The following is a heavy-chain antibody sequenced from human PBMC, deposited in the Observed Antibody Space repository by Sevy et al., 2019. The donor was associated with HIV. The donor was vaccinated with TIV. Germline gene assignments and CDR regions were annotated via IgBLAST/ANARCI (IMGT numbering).Heavy chain of an antibody. J-gene: IGHJ4*02. V-gene: IGHV4-59*08. CDR3: AGENAWGRGYS. D-gene: IGHD1-26*01. CDR2: IYYNGHI. CDR1: GCSITSLY. Sequence: SETLSLTCTVSGCSITSLYWNWIRQPPGKGLEWIANIYYNGHINYNPSLKSRLTLSLDTSKNQFSLRLNSVTAAHTAMYYCAGENAWGRGYSWGQGTLATVSS.